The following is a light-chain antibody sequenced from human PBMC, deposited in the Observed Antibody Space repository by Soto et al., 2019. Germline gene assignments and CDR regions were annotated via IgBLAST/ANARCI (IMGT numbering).Light chain of an antibody. J-gene: IGKJ4*01. CDR2: AAS. V-gene: IGKV1D-12*01. Sequence: DIQITHSPSSVSASVGDRVTITCRSSQGISNWLAWYQQKPGEAPKLLISAASSLQSGVPSRFSGSGSGTDFTLTINSLQPEDFATYYCQQGHSFPLTSGGGTKVDIK. CDR3: QQGHSFPLT. CDR1: QGISNW.